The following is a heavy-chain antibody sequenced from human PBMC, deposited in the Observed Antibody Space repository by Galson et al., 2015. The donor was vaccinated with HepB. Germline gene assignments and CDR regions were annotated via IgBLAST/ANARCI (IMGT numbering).Heavy chain of an antibody. CDR3: ARDYGVHWYFDL. J-gene: IGHJ2*01. D-gene: IGHD4-17*01. CDR1: GFTFSSYG. CDR2: ISYDGSNK. V-gene: IGHV3-30*03. Sequence: LRLSCAASGFTFSSYGMHWVRQAPGKGLEWVAVISYDGSNKYYADSVKGRFTISRDNSKNTLYLQMNSLRAEDTAVYYCARDYGVHWYFDLWGRGTLVTVSS.